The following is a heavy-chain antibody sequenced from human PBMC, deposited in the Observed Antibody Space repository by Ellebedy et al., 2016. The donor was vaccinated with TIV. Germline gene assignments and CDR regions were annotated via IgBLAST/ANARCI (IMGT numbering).Heavy chain of an antibody. CDR3: AKEWRFHTRCFEY. J-gene: IGHJ4*02. V-gene: IGHV3-11*01. CDR1: GFTFSDYY. CDR2: ISSSGSTI. D-gene: IGHD2-21*01. Sequence: GESLKISCAASGFTFSDYYMSWIRQAPGKGLEWVSYISSSGSTIYYADSVKGRFTISKDNAKNSLYLQMNSLRAEDTAVYYCAKEWRFHTRCFEYWGQGTLVTVSS.